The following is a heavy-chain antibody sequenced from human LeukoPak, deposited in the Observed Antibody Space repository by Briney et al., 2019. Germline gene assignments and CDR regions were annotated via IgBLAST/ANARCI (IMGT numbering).Heavy chain of an antibody. CDR3: ARGRPGTMVRGVKPPLQH. CDR1: GDSVSSNSAA. J-gene: IGHJ1*01. D-gene: IGHD3-10*01. Sequence: SQTLSLTCAISGDSVSSNSAAWNWIRQSPSRGLEWLGRTYYRSKWYNDYAVSVKSRITINPDTSKNQFSLKLSSVTAADTAVYYCARGRPGTMVRGVKPPLQHWGQGTLVTVSS. V-gene: IGHV6-1*01. CDR2: TYYRSKWYN.